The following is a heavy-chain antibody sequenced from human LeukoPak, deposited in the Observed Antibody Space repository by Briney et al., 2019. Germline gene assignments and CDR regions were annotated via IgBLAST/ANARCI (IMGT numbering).Heavy chain of an antibody. V-gene: IGHV3-23*01. J-gene: IGHJ5*02. CDR3: AKDPRIAAAGARWFDP. CDR2: ISGSGDST. D-gene: IGHD6-13*01. CDR1: GFTFSSYA. Sequence: GGSLRLSCAASGFTFSSYAMSWVRQAPGKGLEWVSAISGSGDSTYYADSVKGRFTISRDNSKNTLYLQMNSLRAEDTAVYYCAKDPRIAAAGARWFDPWGQGTLVTVSS.